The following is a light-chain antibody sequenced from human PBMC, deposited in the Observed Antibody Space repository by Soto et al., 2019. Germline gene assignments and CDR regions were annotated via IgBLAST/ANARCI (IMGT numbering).Light chain of an antibody. CDR1: SSDVGGYNF. CDR3: SSYAGSDNYV. J-gene: IGLJ1*01. CDR2: EVS. V-gene: IGLV2-8*01. Sequence: QSVLTQPPSASGSPGQSVTISCTGTSSDVGGYNFVSWYQQYPGKAPKLMIYEVSKRPSGVPDRFSGSKSGNTASLTVSGLQAEDEADYYCSSYAGSDNYVFGTGTKVTVL.